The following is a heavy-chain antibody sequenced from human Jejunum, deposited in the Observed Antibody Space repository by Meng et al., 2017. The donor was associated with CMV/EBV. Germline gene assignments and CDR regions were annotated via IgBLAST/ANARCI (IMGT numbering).Heavy chain of an antibody. D-gene: IGHD5-24*01. Sequence: FTPRAMHWIRQAPGKGLEWVSMISYDGSETFYADFVKGRFTISRDNFKSTVYLQMNSLRSEDTSMFYCARGADDHNNYYYGVDVWGQGTTVTVS. CDR2: ISYDGSET. CDR1: FTPRA. V-gene: IGHV3-30-3*01. CDR3: ARGADDHNNYYYGVDV. J-gene: IGHJ6*02.